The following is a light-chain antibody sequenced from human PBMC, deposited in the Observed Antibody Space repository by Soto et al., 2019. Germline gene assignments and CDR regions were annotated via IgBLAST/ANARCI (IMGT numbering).Light chain of an antibody. Sequence: QSALTQPPSVSGSPGQSVTISCTGTSSDVGSYNRVSWYQQPPGTAPKLMIYEVSNRPSGVPDRFSGSKSGNTASLTISGLQAEDEADYYCCSYTSRSTYVFGTGTKVTVL. V-gene: IGLV2-18*02. J-gene: IGLJ1*01. CDR2: EVS. CDR1: SSDVGSYNR. CDR3: CSYTSRSTYV.